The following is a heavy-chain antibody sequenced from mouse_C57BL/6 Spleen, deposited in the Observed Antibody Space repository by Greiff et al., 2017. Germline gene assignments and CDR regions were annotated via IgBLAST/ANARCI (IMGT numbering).Heavy chain of an antibody. D-gene: IGHD2-12*01. CDR1: GYSITSGYY. J-gene: IGHJ1*03. CDR3: ALRRGDWYFDV. V-gene: IGHV3-6*01. Sequence: EVKLMESGPGLVKPSQSLSLTCSVTGYSITSGYYWNWIRQFPGNKLEWMGYISYDGSNNYNPSLKNRISITRDTSKNQFFLKLNSVTTEDTATYYCALRRGDWYFDVWGTGTTVTVSS. CDR2: ISYDGSN.